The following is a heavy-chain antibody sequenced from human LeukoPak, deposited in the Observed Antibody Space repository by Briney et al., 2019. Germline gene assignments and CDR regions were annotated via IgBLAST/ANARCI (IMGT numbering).Heavy chain of an antibody. D-gene: IGHD3-22*01. CDR1: GGSISSGGYY. CDR2: IYYSGST. V-gene: IGHV4-31*03. Sequence: MPSETLSLTCTVSGGSISSGGYYWSWIRQHPGKGLEWIGYIYYSGSTYYNPSLKSRVTISVDTSKNQFSLKLSSVTAADTAVYYCARELRYDNSDSGAFWGQGTVVTVSS. CDR3: ARELRYDNSDSGAF. J-gene: IGHJ3*01.